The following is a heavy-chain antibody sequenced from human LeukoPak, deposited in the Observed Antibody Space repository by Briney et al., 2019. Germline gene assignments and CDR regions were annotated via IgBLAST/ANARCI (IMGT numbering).Heavy chain of an antibody. CDR2: ISHSGGRT. J-gene: IGHJ4*02. D-gene: IGHD2-15*01. CDR3: AKADRVASAATLDY. V-gene: IGHV3-23*01. Sequence: GGSLRLSCAASGFTFNNYAMSWVRQAPGKGLEWVSTISHSGGRTYYADSLEGRFAISGDNSKNTLFLQMHSLRAEDTAVYYCAKADRVASAATLDYWGQGTLVTVSS. CDR1: GFTFNNYA.